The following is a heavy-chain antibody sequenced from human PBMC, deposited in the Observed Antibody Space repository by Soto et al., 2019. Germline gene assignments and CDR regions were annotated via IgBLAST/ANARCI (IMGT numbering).Heavy chain of an antibody. CDR3: TREGYKYGRPANFDS. CDR1: GGTFSRHP. D-gene: IGHD5-18*01. J-gene: IGHJ4*02. V-gene: IGHV1-69*13. Sequence: ASVKVSCKASGGTFSRHPISWVRQAPGQGLEWMGGIIPFSDTTNYAQKFQGRVTISADESTSTAYMELSSLRSDDTAVYYCTREGYKYGRPANFDSWGQGTLVTVSS. CDR2: IIPFSDTT.